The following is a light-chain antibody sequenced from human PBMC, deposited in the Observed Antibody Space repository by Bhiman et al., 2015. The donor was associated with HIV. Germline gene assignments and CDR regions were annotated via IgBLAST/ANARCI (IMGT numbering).Light chain of an antibody. V-gene: IGLV1-40*01. CDR2: GNN. CDR3: CSYAGGSTWV. J-gene: IGLJ3*02. Sequence: QSVLTQPPSVSGAPGQRVTISCTGSSSNIGAGYDVHWYQQLPGTAPKLFIYGNNNRPSGVPDRFSGSKSGNTASLTISGLQAEDESDYYCCSYAGGSTWVFGGGTKLTVL. CDR1: SSNIGAGYD.